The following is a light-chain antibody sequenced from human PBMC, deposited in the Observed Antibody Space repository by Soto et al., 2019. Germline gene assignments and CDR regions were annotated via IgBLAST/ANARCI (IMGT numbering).Light chain of an antibody. CDR2: RAS. Sequence: DIQMTQSPSTLSASVGDRVTITCRASQSISNWLAWYQQKPGKAPKLLIYRASALESGVPSRFSGSGSGTEFTHTISILQPDACATYYCQKKGTKSYAFRQGTKLEI. J-gene: IGKJ2*01. CDR3: QKKGTKSYA. CDR1: QSISNW. V-gene: IGKV1-5*03.